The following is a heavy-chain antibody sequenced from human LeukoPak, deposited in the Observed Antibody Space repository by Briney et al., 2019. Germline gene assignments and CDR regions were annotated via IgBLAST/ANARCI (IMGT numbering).Heavy chain of an antibody. Sequence: PGGSLRLSCAASGFTFSSYAMSWVRQAPGKGLEWVSAISGSGGSTYYADSVKGRFTISRDNSKNTLYLQMNSLRAEDTAVYYCAKSGSDYYYGSGSYWTYWGQGTLVTVSS. J-gene: IGHJ4*02. CDR3: AKSGSDYYYGSGSYWTY. D-gene: IGHD3-10*01. CDR1: GFTFSSYA. CDR2: ISGSGGST. V-gene: IGHV3-23*01.